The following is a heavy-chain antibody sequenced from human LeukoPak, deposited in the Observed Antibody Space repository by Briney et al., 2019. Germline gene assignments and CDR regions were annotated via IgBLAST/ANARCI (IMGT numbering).Heavy chain of an antibody. J-gene: IGHJ4*02. D-gene: IGHD2-15*01. Sequence: PGGSLRLSCAASGFTFSSYGMHWVRQAPGKGLEWVAVIWYDGSNKYYADSVKGRFTISRDNSKNTLYLQMNSLRAEDTAVYYCARDRGGYCSGGSCYSYYFDYWGQGTLVTVSS. V-gene: IGHV3-33*01. CDR2: IWYDGSNK. CDR3: ARDRGGYCSGGSCYSYYFDY. CDR1: GFTFSSYG.